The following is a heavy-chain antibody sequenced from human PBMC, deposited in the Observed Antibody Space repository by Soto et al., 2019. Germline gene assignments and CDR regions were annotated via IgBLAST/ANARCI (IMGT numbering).Heavy chain of an antibody. D-gene: IGHD3-10*01. Sequence: GGSLRLSCAASGFTFSSYAMHWVRQAPGKGLEWVAVISYDGSNKYYADSVKGRFTISRDNSKNTLYLQMNSLRAEDTAVYYCARDLITMVRGVPDYWGQGTLVTVSS. CDR2: ISYDGSNK. CDR1: GFTFSSYA. CDR3: ARDLITMVRGVPDY. V-gene: IGHV3-30-3*01. J-gene: IGHJ4*02.